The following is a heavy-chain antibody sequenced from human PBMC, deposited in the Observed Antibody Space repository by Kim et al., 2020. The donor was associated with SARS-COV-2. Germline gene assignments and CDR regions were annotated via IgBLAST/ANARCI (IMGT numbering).Heavy chain of an antibody. J-gene: IGHJ4*02. CDR3: ARSLRLDPFDF. V-gene: IGHV4-61*01. CDR2: IYYGGST. D-gene: IGHD3-16*01. CDR1: GCSVNSGSYY. Sequence: SETLSLTCNVSGCSVNSGSYYWNWIRQPPGKGLEWIGYIYYGGSTNYNPSLKSRVTISSDRSTNQFSLRLKSVTAADTAVYYCARSLRLDPFDFWGPGALVTVSP.